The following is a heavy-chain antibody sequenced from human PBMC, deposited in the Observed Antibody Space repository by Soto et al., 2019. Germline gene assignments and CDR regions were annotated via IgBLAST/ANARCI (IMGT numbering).Heavy chain of an antibody. CDR3: ARDATGSFGYVDL. V-gene: IGHV1-69*17. Sequence: QVQLVQSGAEVKKPGSSVKVSCKASGGSFSASAISWVRQAPGQGLEWMGGIIPMFGLANYAQKFQGRITITADKSTSTAYMEVSSLRSEDTAMDYCARDATGSFGYVDLWGRGTLVSVSS. D-gene: IGHD1-26*01. CDR2: IIPMFGLA. CDR1: GGSFSASA. J-gene: IGHJ2*01.